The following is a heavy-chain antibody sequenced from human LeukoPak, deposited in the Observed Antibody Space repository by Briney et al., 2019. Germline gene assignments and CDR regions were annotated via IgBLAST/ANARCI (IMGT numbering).Heavy chain of an antibody. Sequence: SVKVSCKASGGTFSSYAISRVRQAPGQGLEWMGRIIPILGIANYAQKFQGRVTITADKSTSTAYMELSSLRSEDTAVYYCARDPHNWNPGYGMDVWGQGTTVTVSS. CDR2: IIPILGIA. CDR1: GGTFSSYA. CDR3: ARDPHNWNPGYGMDV. V-gene: IGHV1-69*04. D-gene: IGHD1-20*01. J-gene: IGHJ6*02.